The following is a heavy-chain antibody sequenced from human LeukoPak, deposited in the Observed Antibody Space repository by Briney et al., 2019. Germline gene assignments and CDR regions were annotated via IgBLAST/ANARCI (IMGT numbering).Heavy chain of an antibody. V-gene: IGHV3-21*01. D-gene: IGHD3-10*02. CDR3: AELGITMIGGV. CDR2: ISSSSSYI. CDR1: GFTFSSYN. Sequence: GGSLRLSCAASGFTFSSYNMNWVRQAPGKGLEWVSSISSSSSYIYYADSLKGRFTISRDNAKNSLYLQMNSLRAEDTAVYYCAELGITMIGGVWGKGTAVTISS. J-gene: IGHJ6*04.